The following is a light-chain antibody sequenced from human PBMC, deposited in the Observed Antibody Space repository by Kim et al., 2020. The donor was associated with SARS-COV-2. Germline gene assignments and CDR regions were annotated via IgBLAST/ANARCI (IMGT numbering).Light chain of an antibody. Sequence: DIVMTQSPDSLVVSLGERATINCKSSQSVLYSSNNKNYLAWYQQKPGQPPKLLIYWASTRESGVPDRFSGSGSGTDFTITISSLQAEDVAVYYCQQYYSTPPYTFGQGTKLEI. J-gene: IGKJ2*01. CDR2: WAS. CDR1: QSVLYSSNNKNY. CDR3: QQYYSTPPYT. V-gene: IGKV4-1*01.